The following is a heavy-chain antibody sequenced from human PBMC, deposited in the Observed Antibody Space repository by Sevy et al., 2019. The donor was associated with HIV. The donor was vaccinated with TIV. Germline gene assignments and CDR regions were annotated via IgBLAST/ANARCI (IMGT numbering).Heavy chain of an antibody. CDR3: ARAQQVTMLVVIGGLYFDF. Sequence: GGSLRLSCAASGFTFSSYWMTWVRQAPGKGLEWVANIKQDMSEKYYADSVKGRFTISRGNARNSLYLEMESLRAEDTAVYYCARAQQVTMLVVIGGLYFDFWGQGTLVTVSS. CDR2: IKQDMSEK. D-gene: IGHD3-22*01. J-gene: IGHJ4*02. V-gene: IGHV3-7*01. CDR1: GFTFSSYW.